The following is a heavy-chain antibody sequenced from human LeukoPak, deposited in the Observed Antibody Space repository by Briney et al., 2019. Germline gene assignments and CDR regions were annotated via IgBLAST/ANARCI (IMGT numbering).Heavy chain of an antibody. V-gene: IGHV3-21*01. D-gene: IGHD5-24*01. CDR1: GFTFSSFG. Sequence: GGSLRLSCAASGFTFSSFGMNWVRQAPGKGLEWVSSIRSSSSYIYYADSVKGRFTISRDDAKNSLFLQMNSLRAEDTAVYYCARDKARDGYNLFDYWGQETLVTVSS. CDR2: IRSSSSYI. J-gene: IGHJ4*02. CDR3: ARDKARDGYNLFDY.